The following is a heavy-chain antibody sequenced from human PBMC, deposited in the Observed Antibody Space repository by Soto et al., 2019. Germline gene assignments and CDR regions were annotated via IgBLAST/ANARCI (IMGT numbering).Heavy chain of an antibody. V-gene: IGHV4-59*01. Sequence: SENLSLTRTVSGGPISRYYRGWVRETPGKGLPWIGYIYYSGSTNYNPSLKSRVTISVDTSKNQFSLKLSSVTAADPAVYYCARDPGSGSYYAPDAFDIWGQGTMVTVSS. J-gene: IGHJ3*02. CDR2: IYYSGST. D-gene: IGHD1-26*01. CDR3: ARDPGSGSYYAPDAFDI. CDR1: GGPISRYY.